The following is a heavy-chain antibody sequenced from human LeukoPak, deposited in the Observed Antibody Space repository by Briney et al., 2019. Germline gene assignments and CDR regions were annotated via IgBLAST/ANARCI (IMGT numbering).Heavy chain of an antibody. CDR3: ARAYSYGYGPLDY. V-gene: IGHV1-18*04. J-gene: IGHJ4*02. Sequence: EASVKGSCKSSGYSFTSYGINWVRQAPGQGLEWMGWSSTDNGNTDYAQNLQGRVTMTTDTSTSTAYMEVRSLRSDDTAVYYCARAYSYGYGPLDYWGQGTLVTVSS. CDR1: GYSFTSYG. D-gene: IGHD5-18*01. CDR2: SSTDNGNT.